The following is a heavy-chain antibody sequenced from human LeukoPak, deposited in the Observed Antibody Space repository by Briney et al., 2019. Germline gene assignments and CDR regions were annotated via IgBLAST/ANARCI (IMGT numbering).Heavy chain of an antibody. CDR1: GGSISSGSHY. Sequence: PSETLSLTCTVSGGSISSGSHYWGSIRQPPGNGLECIGGIYHSGSTYFNPSLRSRVTVSVDTSNNQFSLKLSSVTAADTAVYYCARNVVSASGWNLDYFDYWGQGTLVTVSS. V-gene: IGHV4-39*01. D-gene: IGHD6-19*01. CDR2: IYHSGST. J-gene: IGHJ4*02. CDR3: ARNVVSASGWNLDYFDY.